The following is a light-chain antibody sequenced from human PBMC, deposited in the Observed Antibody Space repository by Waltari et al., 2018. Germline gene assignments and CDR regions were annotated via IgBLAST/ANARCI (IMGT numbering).Light chain of an antibody. CDR3: QQYHNWPPLT. CDR2: AAS. J-gene: IGKJ4*01. CDR1: QRISSD. V-gene: IGKV1-39*01. Sequence: DIQMTQSPSSLSASAGDRVTITCRASQRISSDLNWYQQKPGKAPKLLIYAASSLQSGVPSRFSGSGSGTDFTLTISSLQPEDFATYYCQQYHNWPPLTFGGGTKVEIK.